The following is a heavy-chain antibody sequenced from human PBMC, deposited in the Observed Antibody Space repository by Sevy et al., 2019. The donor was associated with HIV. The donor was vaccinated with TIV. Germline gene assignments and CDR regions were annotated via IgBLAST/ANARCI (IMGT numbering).Heavy chain of an antibody. Sequence: ASVKVSCKASGYTFTSYDINWVRQATGQGLEWMGWMNPNSGNTGYAQKFQGRVTMTRNTSISTAYMELSSLRSEDTALYYCARSESVVYATPNYYYYGMDVWGQGTTVTVSS. J-gene: IGHJ6*02. CDR1: GYTFTSYD. D-gene: IGHD2-8*02. CDR2: MNPNSGNT. V-gene: IGHV1-8*01. CDR3: ARSESVVYATPNYYYYGMDV.